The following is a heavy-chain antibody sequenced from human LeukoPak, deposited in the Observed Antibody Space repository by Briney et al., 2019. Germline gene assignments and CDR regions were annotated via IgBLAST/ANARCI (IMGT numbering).Heavy chain of an antibody. Sequence: GESLKISCQGSGSSFTSYWIAWVRQLPGKGLEWMGIIYPRDSDTTYSPSFQGLVTISADKSISTVYLQWSSLKASDTAIYYCARRPYYYYYYMDVWGKGTTVTVSS. CDR1: GSSFTSYW. CDR3: ARRPYYYYYYMDV. CDR2: IYPRDSDT. J-gene: IGHJ6*03. V-gene: IGHV5-51*01.